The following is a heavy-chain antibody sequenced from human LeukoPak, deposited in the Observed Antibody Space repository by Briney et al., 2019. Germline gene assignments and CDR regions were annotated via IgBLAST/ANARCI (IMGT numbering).Heavy chain of an antibody. CDR2: INHSGST. Sequence: PSETLSFTCAVYGGSFSGYYWSWIRQPPGKGLEWIGEINHSGSTNYNPSLKSRVTISVDTSKSQFSLKLISVTAADTAVYYCARAVRNTVWDKYYFDYWGQGTLVTVSS. D-gene: IGHD1-26*01. J-gene: IGHJ4*02. V-gene: IGHV4-34*01. CDR1: GGSFSGYY. CDR3: ARAVRNTVWDKYYFDY.